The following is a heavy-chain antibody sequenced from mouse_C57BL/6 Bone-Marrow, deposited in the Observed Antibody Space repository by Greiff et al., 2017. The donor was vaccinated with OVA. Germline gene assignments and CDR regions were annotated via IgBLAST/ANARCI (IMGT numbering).Heavy chain of an antibody. V-gene: IGHV5-6*01. J-gene: IGHJ3*01. CDR2: ISSGGSYT. CDR1: GFTFSSYG. Sequence: EVQLVESGGDLVKPGGSLKLSCAASGFTFSSYGMSWVRQTPDKRLEWVATISSGGSYTYYPDSVKGRFTISRDNAKNTLYLQMSSLKSEDTAMYDCARHYDYVVGFAYWGQGTLVTVSA. D-gene: IGHD2-4*01. CDR3: ARHYDYVVGFAY.